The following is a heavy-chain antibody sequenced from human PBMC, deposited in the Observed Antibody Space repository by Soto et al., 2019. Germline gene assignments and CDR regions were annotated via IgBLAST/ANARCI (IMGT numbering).Heavy chain of an antibody. CDR3: AKGSGGCYYEY. D-gene: IGHD2-15*01. CDR1: VFTFSSFS. CDR2: INTGGAT. J-gene: IGHJ4*02. V-gene: IGHV3-23*01. Sequence: GWSLRLSCASSVFTFSSFSMTWVRQAPGKGLEWVSTINTGGATYYADSVKGRFTISRDNSKNTVYLQMNSLRAEDTAVYYCAKGSGGCYYEYWGQGTLVTVSS.